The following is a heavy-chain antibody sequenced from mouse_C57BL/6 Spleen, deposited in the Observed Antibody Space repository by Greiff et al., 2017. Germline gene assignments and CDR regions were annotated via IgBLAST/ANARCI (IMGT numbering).Heavy chain of an antibody. D-gene: IGHD3-2*02. Sequence: VHLVESGAELVRPGASVTLSCKASGYTFTDYEMHWVKQTPVHGLEWIGAIDPETGGTAYNQKFKGKAILTADKSSSTAYMELRSLTSEDSAVYYCTRSAQATYWGQGTLVTVSA. V-gene: IGHV1-15*01. CDR3: TRSAQATY. CDR1: GYTFTDYE. J-gene: IGHJ3*01. CDR2: IDPETGGT.